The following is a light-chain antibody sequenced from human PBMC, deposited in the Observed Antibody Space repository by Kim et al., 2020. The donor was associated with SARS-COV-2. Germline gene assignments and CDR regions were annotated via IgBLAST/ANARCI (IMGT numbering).Light chain of an antibody. Sequence: GQSHTISCTGTSSDVGGYNHVSWYQQHPGKAPKLMIYDVSNRPSGVSNRFSGSKSGNTASLTISGLQAEDEADYYCSSYTSSSTYVFGTGTKVTVL. CDR3: SSYTSSSTYV. J-gene: IGLJ1*01. CDR2: DVS. CDR1: SSDVGGYNH. V-gene: IGLV2-14*03.